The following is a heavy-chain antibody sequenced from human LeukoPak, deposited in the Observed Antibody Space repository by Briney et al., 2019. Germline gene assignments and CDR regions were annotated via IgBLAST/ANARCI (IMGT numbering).Heavy chain of an antibody. CDR2: IKSKTDGGTT. D-gene: IGHD2-2*01. V-gene: IGHV3-15*01. Sequence: GGSLRLSCAASGFTFSNAWMSWVRQAPGKGREWVGRIKSKTDGGTTDYAAPVKGRFTISRDDSKNTLYLQMNSLKTEDTAVYYCTTDRLSRKRIVVVPAAMYYFDYWGQGTLVTVSS. J-gene: IGHJ4*02. CDR1: GFTFSNAW. CDR3: TTDRLSRKRIVVVPAAMYYFDY.